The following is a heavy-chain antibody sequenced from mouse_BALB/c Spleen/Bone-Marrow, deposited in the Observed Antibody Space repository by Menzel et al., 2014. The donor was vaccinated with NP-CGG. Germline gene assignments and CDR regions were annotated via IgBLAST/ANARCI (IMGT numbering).Heavy chain of an antibody. CDR1: GYTFTSFW. V-gene: IGHV1-52*01. J-gene: IGHJ4*01. CDR2: IAPYDSIT. Sequence: SGAELVRPGASVKLSCKASGYTFTSFWMNWGKQRPDQGLEWIGRIAPYDSITHYNRIVKDKAILTVDKYSSTAYTQLSSLTSEDSAVYYCSRGLLGLVYWGQGT. CDR3: SRGLLGLVY. D-gene: IGHD1-2*01.